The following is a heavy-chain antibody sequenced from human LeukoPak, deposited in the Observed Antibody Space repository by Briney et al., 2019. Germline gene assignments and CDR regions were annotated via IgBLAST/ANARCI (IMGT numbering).Heavy chain of an antibody. CDR1: GGSISSYY. V-gene: IGHV4-59*01. CDR2: IYYSGST. D-gene: IGHD2-2*01. Sequence: RSSETLSLTCTVSGGSISSYYWSWIRQPPGKGLEWIGYIYYSGSTNYNPSLKSRVTISVDTSKNQFSLKLSSVTAADTAVYYCARDGSPAGYYFGYWGQGTLVTVSS. CDR3: ARDGSPAGYYFGY. J-gene: IGHJ4*02.